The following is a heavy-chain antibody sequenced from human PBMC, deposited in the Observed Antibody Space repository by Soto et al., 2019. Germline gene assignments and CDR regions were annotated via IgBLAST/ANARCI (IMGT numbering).Heavy chain of an antibody. CDR1: GGSVSSGSYY. D-gene: IGHD2-21*02. CDR3: ARIGTTYCGGDCYSNYFDY. J-gene: IGHJ4*02. CDR2: IYYSGST. V-gene: IGHV4-61*01. Sequence: SETLSLTCTVSGGSVSSGSYYWSWIRQPPGKGLEWIGYIYYSGSTNYNPSLKSRVTISVDTSKNQFSLKLSSVTAADTAVYYCARIGTTYCGGDCYSNYFDYWGQGTLVTVSS.